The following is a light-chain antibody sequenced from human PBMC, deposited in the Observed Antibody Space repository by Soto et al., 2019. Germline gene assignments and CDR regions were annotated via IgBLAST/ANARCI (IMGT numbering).Light chain of an antibody. CDR2: GGF. CDR1: QTVRRRY. CDR3: QQYGNSRP. J-gene: IGKJ4*01. Sequence: VLTQSPGTLSLSPGERATLSCRASQTVRRRYIAWYQQKSGHTPTLLIYGGFSRAPGVPDRFSGSGSGTDVTHTISRLEPEDFAFYYYQQYGNSRPVGGGTKVDSK. V-gene: IGKV3-20*01.